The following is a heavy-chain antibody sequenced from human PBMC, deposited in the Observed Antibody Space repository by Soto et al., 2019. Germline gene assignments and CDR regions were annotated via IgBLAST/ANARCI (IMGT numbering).Heavy chain of an antibody. CDR3: AREVMVPRHFDY. D-gene: IGHD2-15*01. CDR2: IYSRGNT. CDR1: GVSVSSGGDY. J-gene: IGHJ4*02. Sequence: QVQLQESGPGLVKPSQTLSLTCTVSGVSVSSGGDYWTWTRQHPGKGLEWIGNIYSRGNTYYDPSHKRRVTISVGTSKSQFSLKLSSVTAADTAVYYCAREVMVPRHFDYWGQGTLVTVSS. V-gene: IGHV4-31*03.